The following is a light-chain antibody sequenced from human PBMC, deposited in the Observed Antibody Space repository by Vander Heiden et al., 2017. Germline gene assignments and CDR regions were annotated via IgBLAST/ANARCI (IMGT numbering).Light chain of an antibody. Sequence: DIQMTQSPSSLSASVGDRVTITCRASQSIRTYLNWYQQKPGEAPKLLIYAASSWQRGVPSRFSGSGCGTDFTLTISSRQPEEFAAYYCQQNDSSPPWTFGQGTKVEIK. J-gene: IGKJ1*01. V-gene: IGKV1-39*01. CDR1: QSIRTY. CDR2: AAS. CDR3: QQNDSSPPWT.